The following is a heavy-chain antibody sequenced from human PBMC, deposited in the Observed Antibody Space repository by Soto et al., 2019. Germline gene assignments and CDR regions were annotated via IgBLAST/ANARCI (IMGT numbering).Heavy chain of an antibody. CDR3: AREVVPAATYYYYYGMDV. J-gene: IGHJ6*02. V-gene: IGHV4-39*01. CDR1: GGSISSSSYY. Sequence: SETLSLTCTVSGGSISSSSYYWGWIRQPTGKGLEWIGSIYYSGSTYYNPSLKSRVTISVDTSKNQFSLKLSSVTAADTAVYYCAREVVPAATYYYYYGMDVWGQGTTVTVSS. CDR2: IYYSGST. D-gene: IGHD2-2*01.